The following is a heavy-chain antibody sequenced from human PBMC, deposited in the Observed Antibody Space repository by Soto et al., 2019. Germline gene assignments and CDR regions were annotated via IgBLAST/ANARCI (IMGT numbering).Heavy chain of an antibody. Sequence: PSETLSLTCAVSGGSISSSNWWSWVRQPPGKGLEWNGEIYHSGSTNYNPSLKSRVTISVDKSKNQFSLYLQMNSLRAEDTAVYYCARDTGGAAYSSGWYGYWGQGTLVTVSS. D-gene: IGHD6-19*01. V-gene: IGHV4-4*02. J-gene: IGHJ4*02. CDR1: GGSISSSNW. CDR2: IYHSGST. CDR3: ARDTGGAAYSSGWYGY.